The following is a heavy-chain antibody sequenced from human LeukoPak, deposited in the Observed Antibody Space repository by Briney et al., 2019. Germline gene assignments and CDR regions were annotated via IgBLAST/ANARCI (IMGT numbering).Heavy chain of an antibody. J-gene: IGHJ6*03. CDR1: GYTFSSYS. V-gene: IGHV1-18*01. CDR2: ISTNNGNT. D-gene: IGHD3-3*01. CDR3: ARVPPNYDSTTYYYYMDV. Sequence: GASVKVSCKASGYTFSSYSITWVRQAPGQGFECMGWISTNNGNTKYAQKFQGRVTMTTDTSTSTAYMELRSLRSDDTAVYYCARVPPNYDSTTYYYYMDVWGKGTTVTVSS.